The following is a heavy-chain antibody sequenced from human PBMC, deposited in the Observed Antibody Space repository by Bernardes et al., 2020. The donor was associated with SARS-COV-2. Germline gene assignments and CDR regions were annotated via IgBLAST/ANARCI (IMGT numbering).Heavy chain of an antibody. CDR3: AREPYYDFWSGYLGGGMDV. Sequence: SETLSLTCTVSGGSISSGGYYWSWIRQHPGKGLEWIGYIYYSGSTYYNPSLKSRVTISVDTSKNQFSLKLSSVTAADTAVYYCAREPYYDFWSGYLGGGMDVWGQGTTVTVSS. V-gene: IGHV4-31*03. CDR1: GGSISSGGYY. J-gene: IGHJ6*02. D-gene: IGHD3-3*01. CDR2: IYYSGST.